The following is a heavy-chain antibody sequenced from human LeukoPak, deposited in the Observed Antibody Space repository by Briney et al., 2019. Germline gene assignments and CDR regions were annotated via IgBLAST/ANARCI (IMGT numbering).Heavy chain of an antibody. V-gene: IGHV4-30-2*01. CDR1: GGSISSGGYS. Sequence: PSETLSLTCAVSGGSISSGGYSWSWIRQPPGKGLEWIGYIYHSGSTYYNPSLKSRVTISVDRSKNQFSLKLSSVTAADTAVYYCARVLSRDSSSWYGDYKSDAFDIWGQGTMVTVSS. J-gene: IGHJ3*02. D-gene: IGHD6-13*01. CDR3: ARVLSRDSSSWYGDYKSDAFDI. CDR2: IYHSGST.